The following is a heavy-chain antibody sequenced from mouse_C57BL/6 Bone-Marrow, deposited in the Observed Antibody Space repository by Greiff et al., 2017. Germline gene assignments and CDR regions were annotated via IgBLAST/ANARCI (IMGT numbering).Heavy chain of an antibody. CDR1: GFTFSSYA. CDR3: TSSGIYDKDYYAMDY. CDR2: ISSGGDYI. D-gene: IGHD2-12*01. V-gene: IGHV5-9-1*02. Sequence: EVKLVESGEGLVKPGGSLKLSCAASGFTFSSYAMSWVRQTPEKRLEWVAYISSGGDYIYYADTVKGRFTISRDNARNTLYLQMSSLKSEDTAMYYCTSSGIYDKDYYAMDYWGQGTSVTVSS. J-gene: IGHJ4*01.